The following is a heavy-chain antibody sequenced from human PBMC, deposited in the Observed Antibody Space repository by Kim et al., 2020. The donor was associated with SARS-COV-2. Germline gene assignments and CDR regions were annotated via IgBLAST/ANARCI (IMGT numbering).Heavy chain of an antibody. J-gene: IGHJ5*02. CDR2: INHSGST. Sequence: SETLSLTCAVSGGSFSGYYWSWIRHPPGKGLEWIGEINHSGSTTYNPSLKSRLTISADNSKNQLFPQMSTSIAAANAAYYCSASLGPREDHYPGVPDFDP. D-gene: IGHD1-1*01. CDR3: SASLGPREDHYPGVPDFDP. V-gene: IGHV4-34*01. CDR1: GGSFSGYY.